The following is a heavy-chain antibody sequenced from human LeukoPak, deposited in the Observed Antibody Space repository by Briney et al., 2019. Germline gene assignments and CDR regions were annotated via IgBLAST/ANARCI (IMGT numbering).Heavy chain of an antibody. V-gene: IGHV3-23*01. J-gene: IGHJ4*02. CDR2: ISADGGDI. CDR1: GFIFSNNI. Sequence: GGSLRLSCAASGFIFSNNIMNWVRQAPGKRLEWVSVISADGGDIYYADSVNGRFTISRDNSKNTLHLQMDSLRAEDTAVYYCARDTVTTGAYWGQGTLVTVSS. CDR3: ARDTVTTGAY. D-gene: IGHD4-17*01.